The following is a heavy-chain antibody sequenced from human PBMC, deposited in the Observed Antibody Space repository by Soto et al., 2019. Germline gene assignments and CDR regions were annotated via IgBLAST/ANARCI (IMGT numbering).Heavy chain of an antibody. CDR1: GYTFTNYA. D-gene: IGHD3-22*01. CDR2: INAGNGNT. CDR3: SRVVYYYDSSGYTPPFDY. J-gene: IGHJ4*02. V-gene: IGHV1-3*01. Sequence: ASVKVSCKASGYTFTNYAMHWVRQAPGQRLEWMGWINAGNGNTKYSQRFQGRVTITRDTSASTAYMELSSLRSEDTAVYYCSRVVYYYDSSGYTPPFDYWGQGTLVTVSS.